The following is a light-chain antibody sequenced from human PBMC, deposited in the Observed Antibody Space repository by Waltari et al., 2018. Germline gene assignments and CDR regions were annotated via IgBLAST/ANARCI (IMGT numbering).Light chain of an antibody. CDR1: QSVLYSTNNKNY. CDR2: WAS. J-gene: IGKJ3*01. V-gene: IGKV4-1*01. CDR3: QQYYTTPPT. Sequence: DIVMTQSPDSLAVSLGERSPIHCKSSQSVLYSTNNKNYLAWYQQKPGQPPKLLIYWASTRESGVPDRFSGSGSGTDFTLTISSLLAEDVALYYCQQYYTTPPTFGPGTKVDIK.